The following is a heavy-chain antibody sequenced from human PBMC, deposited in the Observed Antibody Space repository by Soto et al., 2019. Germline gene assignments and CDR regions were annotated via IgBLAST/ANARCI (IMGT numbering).Heavy chain of an antibody. Sequence: SETLSLTCTVSGGSISSSSYYWGWIRQPPGKGLEWIGSIYYSGSTYYNPSLKSRVTISVDTSKNQFSLKLSSVTAADTAVYYCARPYYYYDSSGYYSGHFDYWGQGPLVTVYS. CDR2: IYYSGST. CDR1: GGSISSSSYY. CDR3: ARPYYYYDSSGYYSGHFDY. J-gene: IGHJ4*02. D-gene: IGHD3-22*01. V-gene: IGHV4-39*01.